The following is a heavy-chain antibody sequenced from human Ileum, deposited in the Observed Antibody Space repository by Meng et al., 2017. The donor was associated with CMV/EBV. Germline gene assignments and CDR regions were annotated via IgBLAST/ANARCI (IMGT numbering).Heavy chain of an antibody. CDR1: GTPIRSGSHS. V-gene: IGHV4-39*07. D-gene: IGHD1-26*01. J-gene: IGHJ4*02. Sequence: HLQESGPGLVNPAETLCLTCTASGTPIRSGSHSWAWFRQPPGKRLEWIGSMYFSGIADYNPSLKSRVTISLHATQKQFSLRLTSVTAADSAVYFCARDLTNKWFYYWGQGTLVTVSS. CDR3: ARDLTNKWFYY. CDR2: MYFSGIA.